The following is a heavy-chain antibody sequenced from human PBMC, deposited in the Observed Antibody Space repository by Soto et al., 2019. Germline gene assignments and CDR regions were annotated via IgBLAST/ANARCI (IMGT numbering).Heavy chain of an antibody. V-gene: IGHV4-59*08. Sequence: SDTLSLTCTVSGGSITGYYWSWIRQPPGKGLEWIGYIYYGGSTNYNPSLKSRVTISVDTSKNQFSLKLSSVTAADTAVYYCASSSYYYYMDVWGKGTTVTVSS. CDR3: ASSSYYYYMDV. CDR1: GGSITGYY. CDR2: IYYGGST. J-gene: IGHJ6*03.